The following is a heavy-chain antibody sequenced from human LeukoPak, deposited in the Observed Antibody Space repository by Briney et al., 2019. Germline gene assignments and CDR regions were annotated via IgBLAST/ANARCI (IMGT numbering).Heavy chain of an antibody. J-gene: IGHJ4*02. CDR1: GGTFSSYA. Sequence: GSPVKVSCKASGGTFSSYAISWVRQAPGQGLEWMGRIIPILGIANYAQKFQGRVTITADKSTSTAYMELSSLRSEDTAVYYCARGGPRGGWYGDYWGQGTLVTVSS. V-gene: IGHV1-69*04. CDR3: ARGGPRGGWYGDY. CDR2: IIPILGIA. D-gene: IGHD6-19*01.